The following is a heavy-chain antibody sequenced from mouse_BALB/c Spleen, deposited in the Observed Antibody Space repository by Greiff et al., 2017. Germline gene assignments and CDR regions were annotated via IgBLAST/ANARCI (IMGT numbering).Heavy chain of an antibody. CDR2: ISSGSSTI. D-gene: IGHD2-4*01. J-gene: IGHJ2*01. Sequence: DVMLVESGGGLVQPGGSRKLSCAASGFTFSSFGMHWVRQAPEKGLEWVAYISSGSSTIYYADTVKGRFTISRDNPKNTLFLQMTSLRSEDTAMYYCARAYYDYDYFDYWGQGTTLTVSS. CDR3: ARAYYDYDYFDY. CDR1: GFTFSSFG. V-gene: IGHV5-17*02.